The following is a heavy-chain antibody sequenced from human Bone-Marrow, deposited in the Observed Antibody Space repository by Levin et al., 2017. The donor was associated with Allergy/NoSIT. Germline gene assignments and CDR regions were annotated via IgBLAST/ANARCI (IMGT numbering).Heavy chain of an antibody. CDR2: YYYGGNT. D-gene: IGHD3-9*01. CDR1: DASITTDY. CDR3: ARSPYDILTGGYWYFDL. V-gene: IGHV4-59*08. Sequence: SQTLSLTCTVSDASITTDYWNWIRQPPGKGLEWIGFYYYGGNTNSNPSLKSRVTISADMSKRQFSLKLNSVTAADTAIYYCARSPYDILTGGYWYFDLWGRGTLVTVST. J-gene: IGHJ2*01.